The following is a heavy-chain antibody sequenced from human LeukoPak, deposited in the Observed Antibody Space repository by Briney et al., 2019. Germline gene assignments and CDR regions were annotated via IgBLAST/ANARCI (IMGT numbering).Heavy chain of an antibody. D-gene: IGHD1-1*01. V-gene: IGHV3-53*01. Sequence: GGSLRLSCAASGFTVSSNYMSWVRQAPGKGLEWVSVIYSGGNTYYADSVRGRFTISRDSSKNTLYLQMNSLRAEDTAVYYCARASSDLENYYYYGMDVWGQGTTVTVSS. CDR2: IYSGGNT. CDR3: ARASSDLENYYYYGMDV. CDR1: GFTVSSNY. J-gene: IGHJ6*02.